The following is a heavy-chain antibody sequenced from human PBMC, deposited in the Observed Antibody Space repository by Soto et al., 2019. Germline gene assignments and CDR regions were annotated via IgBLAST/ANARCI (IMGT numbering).Heavy chain of an antibody. CDR3: AREGYRDYADLDY. J-gene: IGHJ4*02. Sequence: GGSLRLSCAASGFPFGSYSMNWVRQAPGKGLEWVSSLSASGSHKYYADSVKGRFTISRDNAENSVYLQMNSLRAEDTAVYYCAREGYRDYADLDYWGLGTPVTVSS. V-gene: IGHV3-21*04. CDR2: LSASGSHK. D-gene: IGHD4-17*01. CDR1: GFPFGSYS.